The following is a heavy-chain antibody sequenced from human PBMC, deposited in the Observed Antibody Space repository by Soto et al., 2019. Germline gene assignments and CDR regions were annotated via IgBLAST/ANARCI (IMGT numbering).Heavy chain of an antibody. CDR3: AKVTKRAAAGRYEYYKYGMDV. CDR1: GFAFSTYA. CDR2: ISGSGGSS. J-gene: IGHJ6*02. Sequence: PGGSLRLSCAASGFAFSTYAMTWVRQAPGKGLEWVSVISGSGGSSYYAASVKGRFTISRDNSKNTVYLQMNGLRAEDTALYFCAKVTKRAAAGRYEYYKYGMDVWGQGTTVTVSS. D-gene: IGHD6-13*01. V-gene: IGHV3-23*01.